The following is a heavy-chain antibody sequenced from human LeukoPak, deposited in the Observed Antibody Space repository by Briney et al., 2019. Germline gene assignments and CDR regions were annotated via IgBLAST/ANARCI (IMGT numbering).Heavy chain of an antibody. Sequence: SSVKVSCKASGYTFTSYDINWVRQATGQGLEWMAWMNPNSGNTGYAQKFQGRVTMTRNTSISTAYMELSSLRSEDTAVYYCARLYSYGSLDAFDIWGQGTMVTVSS. CDR1: GYTFTSYD. CDR3: ARLYSYGSLDAFDI. J-gene: IGHJ3*02. V-gene: IGHV1-8*01. CDR2: MNPNSGNT. D-gene: IGHD5-18*01.